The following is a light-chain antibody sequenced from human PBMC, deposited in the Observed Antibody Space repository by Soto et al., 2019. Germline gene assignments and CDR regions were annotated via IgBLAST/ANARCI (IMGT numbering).Light chain of an antibody. CDR2: ESS. Sequence: GLTQAPGTLSFSPEEGATLSCRATQSVDNYLDWYQQKPGQAPRLLIHESSNRATGIPARFSGSGSGTEFTLTISSLQPEDSATYYCQQLYNYPRTFGQGTRLEIK. J-gene: IGKJ5*01. CDR3: QQLYNYPRT. V-gene: IGKV3-11*01. CDR1: QSVDNY.